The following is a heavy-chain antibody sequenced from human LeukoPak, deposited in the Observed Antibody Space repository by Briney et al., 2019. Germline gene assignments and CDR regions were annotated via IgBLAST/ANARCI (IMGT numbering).Heavy chain of an antibody. D-gene: IGHD5-24*01. J-gene: IGHJ4*02. CDR2: IIPILGIA. V-gene: IGHV1-69*04. Sequence: SVKVSCTASGGTFSSYAISWVRQAPGQGLEWMGRIIPILGIADYAQKFQGRVTITADKSTSTAYMELSSLRSEDTAVYYCARGRDGYNFVGHWGQGTLVTVSS. CDR3: ARGRDGYNFVGH. CDR1: GGTFSSYA.